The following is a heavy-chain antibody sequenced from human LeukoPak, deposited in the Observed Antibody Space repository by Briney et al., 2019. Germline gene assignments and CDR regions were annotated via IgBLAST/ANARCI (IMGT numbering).Heavy chain of an antibody. D-gene: IGHD4-17*01. CDR3: AKRSSTTVTIDY. J-gene: IGHJ4*02. V-gene: IGHV3-23*01. CDR1: GFTFSSYA. CDR2: ITSSGGAT. Sequence: GGSLRLSCAASGFTFSSYAMSWVRQAPGKGLEWVSAITSSGGATYYADSVKGRFTISRDNSKNTLYLQINSLRAEDTAVYYCAKRSSTTVTIDYWGQGTLVTVSS.